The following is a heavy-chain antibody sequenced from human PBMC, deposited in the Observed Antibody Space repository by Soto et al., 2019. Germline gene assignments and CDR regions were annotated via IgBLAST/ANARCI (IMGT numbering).Heavy chain of an antibody. CDR3: ARHGEWELLLRYYGTDV. CDR1: GYSFTSYW. J-gene: IGHJ6*02. D-gene: IGHD1-26*01. Sequence: PGESLKISCKGSGYSFTSYWIGWVRQMPGEGLEWMGIIYPGDSDTRYSPSFQGQVTISADKSISTAYLQWSSLKASDTAMYYCARHGEWELLLRYYGTDVWGQGTTVTVSS. V-gene: IGHV5-51*01. CDR2: IYPGDSDT.